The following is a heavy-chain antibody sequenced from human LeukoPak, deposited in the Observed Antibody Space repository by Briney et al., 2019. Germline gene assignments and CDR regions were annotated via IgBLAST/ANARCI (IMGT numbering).Heavy chain of an antibody. V-gene: IGHV4-61*01. D-gene: IGHD2-15*01. Sequence: PSETLSLTCTVSGVSVNSGSYYWSWLRHPPGKGLEWSGYIYYSGSTNYNLSLKSRFTISVDTSKNQFSLNLSSVTAADTAVYYCAREPCSGGSCYGFDYWGQGTLVTVSS. J-gene: IGHJ4*02. CDR3: AREPCSGGSCYGFDY. CDR2: IYYSGST. CDR1: GVSVNSGSYY.